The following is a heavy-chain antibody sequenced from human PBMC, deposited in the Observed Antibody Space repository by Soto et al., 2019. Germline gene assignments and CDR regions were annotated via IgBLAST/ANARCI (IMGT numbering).Heavy chain of an antibody. J-gene: IGHJ1*01. CDR2: IIPIFGTA. CDR1: GGTFSSYA. V-gene: IGHV1-69*13. Sequence: GASVKVSCKASGGTFSSYAISWVRQAPGQGLEWMGGIIPIFGTANYAQKFQGRVTITADESTSTAYMELSSLRSEDTAVYYCARGDASSGYSYFQPWGQGPLVTVSS. CDR3: ARGDASSGYSYFQP. D-gene: IGHD3-22*01.